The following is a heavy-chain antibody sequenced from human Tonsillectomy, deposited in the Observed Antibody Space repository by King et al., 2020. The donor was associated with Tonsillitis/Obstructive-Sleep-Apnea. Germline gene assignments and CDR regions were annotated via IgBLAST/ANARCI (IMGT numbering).Heavy chain of an antibody. CDR2: ISSNGGST. Sequence: VQLVDSGGGLVQPGGSLRLSCAASGFTFSSYAMRWVRQAPGKGLEYVSAISSNGGSTYYANSVKGRFTISRDNSKNTLYLQMGSLRAEDMAVYYCASSSGYWNYDYWGQGTLVTVSS. V-gene: IGHV3-64*01. CDR3: ASSSGYWNYDY. D-gene: IGHD1-7*01. J-gene: IGHJ4*02. CDR1: GFTFSSYA.